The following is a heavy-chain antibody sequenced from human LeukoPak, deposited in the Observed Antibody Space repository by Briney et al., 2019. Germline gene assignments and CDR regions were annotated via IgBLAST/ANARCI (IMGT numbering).Heavy chain of an antibody. J-gene: IGHJ4*02. D-gene: IGHD3-3*01. CDR3: AKLTIFGVVIIKPYFDY. Sequence: PGGSLRLSCAASGFTFSSYAMSWVRQAPGKGLEWVSAISGSGGSTYYADSVKGRFTISRDNSKNTLYLQMNSLRAEDTAVYYCAKLTIFGVVIIKPYFDYRGQGTLVTVSS. V-gene: IGHV3-23*01. CDR1: GFTFSSYA. CDR2: ISGSGGST.